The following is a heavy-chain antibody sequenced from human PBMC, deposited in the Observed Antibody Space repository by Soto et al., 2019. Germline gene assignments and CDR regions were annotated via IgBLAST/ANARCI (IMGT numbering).Heavy chain of an antibody. CDR3: ARAYYDFWSGYSTPPSVY. V-gene: IGHV3-74*01. Sequence: PGGSLRLSCGASGFTFSSYWMHWVRQALGKGLVWVSRINSDGSSTSYADSVKGRFTISRDNAKNTLYLRMNSLRAEDTTVYYCARAYYDFWSGYSTPPSVYWGQGTLVTVSS. CDR2: INSDGSST. CDR1: GFTFSSYW. J-gene: IGHJ4*02. D-gene: IGHD3-3*01.